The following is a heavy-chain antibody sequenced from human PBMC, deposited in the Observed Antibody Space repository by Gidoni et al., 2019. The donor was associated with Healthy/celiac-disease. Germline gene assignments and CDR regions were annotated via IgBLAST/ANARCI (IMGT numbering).Heavy chain of an antibody. CDR2: IYSGGST. CDR1: GFTVSSTY. Sequence: EVQLVEAGGGLVQPGGCVGLSCAASGFTVSSTYMSCVRQAPGKGLGWVSVIYSGGSTYYADSVKGRFTISRDNSKNTLYLQMNSLRAEDTAVYYCARSVGGPYGGFDYWGQGTLVTVSS. D-gene: IGHD4-17*01. V-gene: IGHV3-66*01. J-gene: IGHJ4*02. CDR3: ARSVGGPYGGFDY.